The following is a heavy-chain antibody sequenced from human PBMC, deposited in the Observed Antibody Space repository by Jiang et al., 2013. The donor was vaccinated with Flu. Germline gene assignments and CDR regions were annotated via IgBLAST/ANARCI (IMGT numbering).Heavy chain of an antibody. CDR2: IYTMGAP. V-gene: IGHV4-61*02. Sequence: GKGLEWIGRIYTMGAPTXNPSLKSRVTISVDTSKNQFSLKLSSVTAADTAVYYCAREGRGEEVWYFDLWGRGTLVTVSS. D-gene: IGHD2-21*01. CDR3: AREGRGEEVWYFDL. J-gene: IGHJ2*01.